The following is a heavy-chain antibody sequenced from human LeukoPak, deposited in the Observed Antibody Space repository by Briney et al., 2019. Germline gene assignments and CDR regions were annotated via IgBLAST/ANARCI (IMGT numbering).Heavy chain of an antibody. V-gene: IGHV3-23*01. CDR1: GFTFTHYA. CDR2: ISASGSTI. Sequence: GSVRLSCIASGFTFTHYAMTWVRQAPGKGLEWVSDISASGSTIHYADSVKGRFTVSRDNSKNTVFLEMISLRVEDTALYHCAKGHGDWGGNYLDHWGQGAQVTVSS. J-gene: IGHJ4*02. CDR3: AKGHGDWGGNYLDH. D-gene: IGHD4-17*01.